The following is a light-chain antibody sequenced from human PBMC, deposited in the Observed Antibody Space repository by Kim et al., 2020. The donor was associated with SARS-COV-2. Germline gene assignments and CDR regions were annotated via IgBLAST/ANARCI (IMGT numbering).Light chain of an antibody. Sequence: SELTQTPSASGTPGQRVTISCSGSSSNIGRNTVNWYQQLPGTAPKLLIFKNNQRPSGVPDRFSGSKSGTSASLAISGLQSGDEADYYCAAWDASLNGVVFGGGTQLTVL. V-gene: IGLV1-44*01. CDR1: SSNIGRNT. CDR3: AAWDASLNGVV. J-gene: IGLJ2*01. CDR2: KNN.